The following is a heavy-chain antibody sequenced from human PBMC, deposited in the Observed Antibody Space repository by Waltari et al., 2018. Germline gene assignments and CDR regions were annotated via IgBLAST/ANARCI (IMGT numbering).Heavy chain of an antibody. Sequence: VQLVQSGAEVKKPGSSVKVYCRASGGTFSSYAISWVSTAPGHGLVGMGRIIPIFGTANYAQKFQGRVTITADKSTITAYMELSSLRSEDTAVYYCARGGGIAAADSTGYYYYGMDVWGQGTTVTVSS. V-gene: IGHV1-69*08. D-gene: IGHD6-13*01. J-gene: IGHJ6*02. CDR3: ARGGGIAAADSTGYYYYGMDV. CDR1: GGTFSSYA. CDR2: IIPIFGTA.